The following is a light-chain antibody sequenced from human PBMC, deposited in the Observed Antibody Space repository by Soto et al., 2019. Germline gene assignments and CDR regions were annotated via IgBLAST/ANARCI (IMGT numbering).Light chain of an antibody. CDR1: SSDVGSYNL. CDR3: CSYAGSSTFPYV. J-gene: IGLJ1*01. V-gene: IGLV2-23*03. CDR2: EGS. Sequence: CVLTQPASGSGSPGQSITISCTGTSSDVGSYNLVSWYQQHPGKAPKLMIYEGSKRPSGVSNRFSGSKSGNTASLTISGLQAEDEADYYCCSYAGSSTFPYVFGTGTKVTV.